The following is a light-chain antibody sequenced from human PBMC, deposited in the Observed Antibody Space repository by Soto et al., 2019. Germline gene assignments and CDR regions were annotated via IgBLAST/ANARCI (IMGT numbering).Light chain of an antibody. CDR2: GAS. CDR1: QSVSSN. J-gene: IGKJ4*01. V-gene: IGKV3-15*01. CDR3: QQYNNWPPLT. Sequence: EIVMTQSPATLSVSPGERATLSCRASQSVSSNLAWYQQKPGQSPRLLIYGASTRATGIPARFSGSGSGTEFYLTISRLQSEDFAVYYCQQYNNWPPLTFGGGTKVEIK.